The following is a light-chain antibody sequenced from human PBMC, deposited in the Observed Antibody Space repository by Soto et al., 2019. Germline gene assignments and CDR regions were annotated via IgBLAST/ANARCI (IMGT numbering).Light chain of an antibody. CDR1: SSDVGAYNY. CDR3: SSYTGSITSPVV. Sequence: QSALTQPASVSGSPGQSITISCTGTSSDVGAYNYVSWYQHHPGKAPKLLIYEVSNRPSGVSNRFSGSKSANTASLTISGLQAEDEAHYFCSSYTGSITSPVVFGGGTKVTVL. J-gene: IGLJ2*01. V-gene: IGLV2-14*01. CDR2: EVS.